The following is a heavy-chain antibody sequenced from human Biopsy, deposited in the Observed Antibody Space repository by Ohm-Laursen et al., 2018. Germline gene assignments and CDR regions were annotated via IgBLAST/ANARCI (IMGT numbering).Heavy chain of an antibody. V-gene: IGHV1-69*01. CDR3: APPTPRDPDILTGAYHYDMAV. D-gene: IGHD3-9*01. CDR1: GGTFSNSA. J-gene: IGHJ6*02. Sequence: SSVKVSCKVSGGTFSNSAISWVRQAPGQGLEWMGGIITFFRTVNYAQNFQGRLTITADEFTDTAYMELRSLRSEDTAVYYCAPPTPRDPDILTGAYHYDMAVWGQGTTVTVSS. CDR2: IITFFRTV.